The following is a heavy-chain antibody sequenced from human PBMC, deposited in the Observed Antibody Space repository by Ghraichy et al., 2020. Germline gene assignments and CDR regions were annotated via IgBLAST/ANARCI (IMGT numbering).Heavy chain of an antibody. CDR2: INHSGST. CDR1: GGSFSGYY. CDR3: ASWSHFDY. V-gene: IGHV4-34*01. Sequence: SETLSLTCAVYGGSFSGYYWSWIRQPPGKGLEWIGEINHSGSTNYNPSLKSRVTISVDTSKNQFSLKLRSVTAADTAVYYCASWSHFDYWGQGTLVTVSS. J-gene: IGHJ4*02.